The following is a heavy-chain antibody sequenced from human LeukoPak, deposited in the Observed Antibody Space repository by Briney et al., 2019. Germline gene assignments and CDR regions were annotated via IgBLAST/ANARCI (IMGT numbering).Heavy chain of an antibody. Sequence: GSLRLSCAASGFTFSSSWMNCVRQAPGKGLEWVANINLGGSEKNYGDSVKGRFSISRDDANNSLYLEMDSLRDEDTAVYYCVRRGSSGWPFESWGQGTLVIVSS. D-gene: IGHD6-19*01. CDR1: GFTFSSSW. CDR2: INLGGSEK. CDR3: VRRGSSGWPFES. J-gene: IGHJ4*02. V-gene: IGHV3-7*01.